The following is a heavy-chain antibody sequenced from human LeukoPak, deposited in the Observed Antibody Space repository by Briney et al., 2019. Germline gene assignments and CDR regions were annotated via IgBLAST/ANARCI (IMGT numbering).Heavy chain of an antibody. CDR1: GFTFSNYA. V-gene: IGHV3-30*18. D-gene: IGHD4-17*01. CDR2: ISYDGSNK. CDR3: AKPYGDYRMGGIDY. Sequence: GGSLRLSCAASGFTFSNYAMHWVRQAPGKGLEWVAVISYDGSNKYYADSVKGRFTISRDNSKNTLYLQMNSLRAEDTAVYYCAKPYGDYRMGGIDYWGQGTLVTVSS. J-gene: IGHJ4*02.